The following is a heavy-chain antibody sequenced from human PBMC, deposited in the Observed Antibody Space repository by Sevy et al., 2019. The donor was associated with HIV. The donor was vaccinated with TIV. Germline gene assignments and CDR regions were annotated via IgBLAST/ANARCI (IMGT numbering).Heavy chain of an antibody. V-gene: IGHV3-33*01. CDR3: ARDRSDTAMVTDTFDY. CDR1: GFTFSSYG. Sequence: GGSLRLSCAASGFTFSSYGIHWVRQAPGKGLEWVAVIWYDGSNKYYADSVKGRFTISRDNSKNTLYLQMNSLRAEDTAVYYCARDRSDTAMVTDTFDYWGQGTLVTVSS. CDR2: IWYDGSNK. D-gene: IGHD5-18*01. J-gene: IGHJ4*02.